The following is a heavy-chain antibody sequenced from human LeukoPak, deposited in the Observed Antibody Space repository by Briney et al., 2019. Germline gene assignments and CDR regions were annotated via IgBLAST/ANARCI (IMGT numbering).Heavy chain of an antibody. CDR1: GYTCTDYY. CDR3: ARPGVTPDTNWFDS. CDR2: INPNSGGT. V-gene: IGHV1-2*02. D-gene: IGHD5-18*01. J-gene: IGHJ5*01. Sequence: GASVKVSCKASGYTCTDYYVHWVRQAPGQGLEWMGWINPNSGGTIYVQKFQGRVTMTRDTSINTAYMEVSRLKSDDTAVYYCARPGVTPDTNWFDSWGQGTLVTVSS.